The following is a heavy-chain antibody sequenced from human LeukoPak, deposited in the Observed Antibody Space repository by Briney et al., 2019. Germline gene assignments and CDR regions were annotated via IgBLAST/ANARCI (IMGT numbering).Heavy chain of an antibody. V-gene: IGHV4-59*01. D-gene: IGHD3-16*01. CDR2: FYNSGSS. J-gene: IGHJ4*02. CDR1: GGSISDYY. CDR3: TRGAGWLIDY. Sequence: PSETLSLTCTVSGGSISDYYRGWIRQPPGKGLEWIGYFYNSGSSTYNPSLKSRVTISVDTSKEQFSLKVNSVTAADTAVYYCTRGAGWLIDYWGQGTLVTVSS.